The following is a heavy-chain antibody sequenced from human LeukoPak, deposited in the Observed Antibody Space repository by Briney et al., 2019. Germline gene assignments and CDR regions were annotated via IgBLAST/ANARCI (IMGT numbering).Heavy chain of an antibody. J-gene: IGHJ4*02. CDR1: GFTFSSYG. Sequence: PGGSLRLSCAASGFTFSSYGMHWVRQAPGKGLEWVAVISYDGSNKYYADSVKGRFTISRDNSKNTLYLQMNSLRAEDTAVYYCAKSSGYSYGPSPFDYWGQGTLVTVSS. CDR2: ISYDGSNK. D-gene: IGHD5-18*01. CDR3: AKSSGYSYGPSPFDY. V-gene: IGHV3-30*18.